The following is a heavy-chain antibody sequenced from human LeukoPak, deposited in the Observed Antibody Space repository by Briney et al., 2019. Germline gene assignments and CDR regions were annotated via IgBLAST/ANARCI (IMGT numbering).Heavy chain of an antibody. CDR2: LHADGSDK. D-gene: IGHD3-10*01. Sequence: GGALRLSCAASGFSLSGYWMSWVRQAPGKGLEWVASLHADGSDKYYVDSVKGRFTISRDNAKNSLYLQMNSLRAEDTAVYYCARDRWGDYYGSGSSDCWGQGTLVTVSS. CDR3: ARDRWGDYYGSGSSDC. V-gene: IGHV3-7*01. CDR1: GFSLSGYW. J-gene: IGHJ4*02.